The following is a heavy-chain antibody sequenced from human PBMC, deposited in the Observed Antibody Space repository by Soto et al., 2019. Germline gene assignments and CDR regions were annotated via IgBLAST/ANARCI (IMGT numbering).Heavy chain of an antibody. CDR1: GYTFINYG. CDR2: ITTYNDNT. Sequence: QVQLVQSGAEVKKPGASVKVSCKASGYTFINYGINWVRQAPGQGLEWMGWITTYNDNTAYIQKRQGRVTMTTDRSTSTAYMELRSLRSDDTAVYYCARGFGVAPPHHFLEVPAAVDYRGQGTLVTVSS. D-gene: IGHD3-3*01. CDR3: ARGFGVAPPHHFLEVPAAVDY. V-gene: IGHV1-18*01. J-gene: IGHJ4*02.